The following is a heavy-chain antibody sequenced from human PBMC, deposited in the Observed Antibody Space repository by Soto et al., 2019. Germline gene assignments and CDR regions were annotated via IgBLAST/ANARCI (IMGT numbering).Heavy chain of an antibody. V-gene: IGHV4-28*01. CDR3: ARSFSGYNPYYYGMDV. CDR2: IHYTGST. CDR1: GYSISSSNW. Sequence: QVQLQESGPGLVKPSDTLSLTCAVSGYSISSSNWWGWIRQPPGKGLEWIGYIHYTGSTYYNTSLKSRVTMSVDTSKNQFSLKLTSVTAVDTAVYYCARSFSGYNPYYYGMDVWGQGTTVTVSS. J-gene: IGHJ6*02. D-gene: IGHD5-18*01.